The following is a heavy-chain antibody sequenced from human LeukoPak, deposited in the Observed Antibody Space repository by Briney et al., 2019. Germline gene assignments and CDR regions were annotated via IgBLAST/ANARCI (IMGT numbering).Heavy chain of an antibody. CDR2: IKSDGSST. J-gene: IGHJ4*02. D-gene: IGHD6-19*01. Sequence: PGGSLRLSCAASGFTFSNYWMHWVRQAPGEALMWVSRIKSDGSSTTYADSVKGRFTISRDNAKNTLYLQMNSLRAEDTAVYYCARVAGTSSEPLPDYWGQGTLVTVSS. CDR3: ARVAGTSSEPLPDY. V-gene: IGHV3-74*01. CDR1: GFTFSNYW.